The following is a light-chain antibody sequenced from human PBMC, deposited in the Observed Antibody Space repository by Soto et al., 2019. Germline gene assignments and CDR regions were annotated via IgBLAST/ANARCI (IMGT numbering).Light chain of an antibody. CDR1: QSVSSN. Sequence: EIVMTQSPATLSVSPGERATLSCRASQSVSSNLAWYQQKPGQAPSLLIYVASTMPTGIPARFSGSGSGTEFTLTISSLQSEDFAVYYCQQYNNCPRTFGQGTKVAIK. J-gene: IGKJ1*01. CDR2: VAS. CDR3: QQYNNCPRT. V-gene: IGKV3D-15*01.